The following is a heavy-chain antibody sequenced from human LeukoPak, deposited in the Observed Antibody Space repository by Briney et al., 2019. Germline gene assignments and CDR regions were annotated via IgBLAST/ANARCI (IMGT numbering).Heavy chain of an antibody. CDR1: GFIFRTYA. J-gene: IGHJ4*02. CDR3: AKDLNYGFDY. D-gene: IGHD4-11*01. V-gene: IGHV3-23*01. CDR2: LSGSGDKT. Sequence: PGGSLRLSCAASGFIFRTYAMSWVRQAPGKGLEWVSALSGSGDKTFYADSVRGRFTTSRDNSKNTLYLQMNSLRAEDTAVYYCAKDLNYGFDYWGQGTLVTVSS.